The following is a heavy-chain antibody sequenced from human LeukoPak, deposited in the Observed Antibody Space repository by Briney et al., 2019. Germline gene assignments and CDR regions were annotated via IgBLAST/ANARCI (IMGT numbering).Heavy chain of an antibody. V-gene: IGHV3-21*01. J-gene: IGHJ4*02. CDR1: GFTFSSYS. D-gene: IGHD2/OR15-2a*01. Sequence: PGGSLRLSCAASGFTFSSYSMNWVRQAPGKGLEWVSSISSSSSYIYYADSVKGRFTISRDNAKNSLYLQMNSLRAEDTAVYYCARSIVFPLYYFDYWGQGTLVTVSS. CDR2: ISSSSSYI. CDR3: ARSIVFPLYYFDY.